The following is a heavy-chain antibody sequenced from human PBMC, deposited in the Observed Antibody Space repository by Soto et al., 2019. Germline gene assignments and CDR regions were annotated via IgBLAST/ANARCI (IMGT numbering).Heavy chain of an antibody. D-gene: IGHD6-13*01. CDR3: ARDGSAAAGTNY. CDR2: ISSSSSYI. CDR1: GFTFSSYS. J-gene: IGHJ4*02. V-gene: IGHV3-21*01. Sequence: GSLRLSCAASGFTFSSYSMNWVRQAPGKGLEWVSSISSSSSYIYYADSVKGRFTISRDNAKNSLYLQMNSLRAEDTAVYYCARDGSAAAGTNYWGQGTLVTVSS.